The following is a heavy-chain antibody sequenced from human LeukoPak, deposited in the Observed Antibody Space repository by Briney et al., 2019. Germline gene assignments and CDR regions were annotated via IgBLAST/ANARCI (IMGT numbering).Heavy chain of an antibody. D-gene: IGHD3-10*01. V-gene: IGHV4-59*08. CDR2: IDSSGRT. CDR1: GASFNGNF. CDR3: ARMPGRSPDY. Sequence: PSETLSLTCTVSGASFNGNFWTWVRQSPGKGLEWIGYIDSSGRTRYHPSLQNRVTTSLDTSKNQFFLRLTSMTAADTALYFCARMPGRSPDYRGQGILVIVSS. J-gene: IGHJ4*02.